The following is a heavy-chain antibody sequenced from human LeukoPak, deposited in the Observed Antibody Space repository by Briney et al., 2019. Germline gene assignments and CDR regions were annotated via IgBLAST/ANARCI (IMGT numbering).Heavy chain of an antibody. V-gene: IGHV4-59*11. Sequence: SETLSLTCTVSGGSISSHYWSWIRQPPGKGLEWIGYIYYSGSTNYNPSLKSRVTISVDTSKNQFSLKLSSVTAADTAVYYCARGPCAWGSHHNWFDPWGQGTLVTVSS. J-gene: IGHJ5*02. CDR3: ARGPCAWGSHHNWFDP. D-gene: IGHD3-16*02. CDR2: IYYSGST. CDR1: GGSISSHY.